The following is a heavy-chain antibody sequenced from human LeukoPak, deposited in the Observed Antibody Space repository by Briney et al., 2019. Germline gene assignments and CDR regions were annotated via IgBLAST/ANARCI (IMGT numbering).Heavy chain of an antibody. CDR2: ISSHSDNK. CDR1: GHTFTSYC. J-gene: IGHJ6*03. D-gene: IGHD3-9*01. V-gene: IGHV1-18*01. Sequence: GASVKVFCRASGHTFTSYCIIWARRAPAQELEEMRGISSHSDNKNCAQKPQGRHAITTDTSTSTAYMELRSQRSDDTAVYYCARGSPGEVRYFDWLSSYSYYIDVWGKGTTVTVSS. CDR3: ARGSPGEVRYFDWLSSYSYYIDV.